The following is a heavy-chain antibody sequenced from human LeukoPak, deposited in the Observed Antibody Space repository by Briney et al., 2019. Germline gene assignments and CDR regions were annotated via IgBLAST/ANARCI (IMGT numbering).Heavy chain of an antibody. CDR1: GFTFSSYS. D-gene: IGHD2-2*02. Sequence: PGGSLRLSCAASGFTFSSYSMNWVRQAPGKGLEWVAFIRYDGSNKYYADSVKGRFTISRDNSKNTLYLQMNSLRAEDTAVYYCAKDHPPYQLLYRELVYWGQGTLVTVSS. V-gene: IGHV3-30*02. CDR2: IRYDGSNK. J-gene: IGHJ4*02. CDR3: AKDHPPYQLLYRELVY.